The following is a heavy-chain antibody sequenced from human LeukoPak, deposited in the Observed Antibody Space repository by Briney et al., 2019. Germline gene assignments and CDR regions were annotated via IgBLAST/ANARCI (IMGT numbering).Heavy chain of an antibody. Sequence: ASVKVSCKASGYTFTSYDINWVRQATGQGLEWMGWMNPNSGNTGYAQKFQGRVTMTRNTSTSTAYMELSSLRSEDTAVYYCARGPSAIVVVPAAPASTLYYYYYGMDVWGQGTTVTVSS. CDR2: MNPNSGNT. J-gene: IGHJ6*02. D-gene: IGHD2-2*01. CDR3: ARGPSAIVVVPAAPASTLYYYYYGMDV. V-gene: IGHV1-8*01. CDR1: GYTFTSYD.